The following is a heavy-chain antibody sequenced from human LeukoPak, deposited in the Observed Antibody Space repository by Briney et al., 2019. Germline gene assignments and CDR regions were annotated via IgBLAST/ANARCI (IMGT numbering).Heavy chain of an antibody. CDR2: ISSSSSYI. CDR3: ARSHPLCIGHCYMDV. D-gene: IGHD2-21*01. V-gene: IGHV3-21*01. J-gene: IGHJ6*03. CDR1: GFTFSSYS. Sequence: GGSLRLSCAASGFTFSSYSMNWVRQAPGKGLEWVSSISSSSSYIYYADSVKGRFTISRDNAKNSLYLQMNSLRAEDTAVYYCARSHPLCIGHCYMDVWGKGTTVTVSS.